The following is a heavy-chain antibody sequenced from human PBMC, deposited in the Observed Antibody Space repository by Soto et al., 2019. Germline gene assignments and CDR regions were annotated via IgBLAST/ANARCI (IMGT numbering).Heavy chain of an antibody. V-gene: IGHV4-59*11. Sequence: QVQLQESGPGLVKPSGTLSLTCTVSGGSISGHYWIWMRQSPGKGLEWIGYIFYTGSTNYNPSLKSRATLSVDTSKNQFSLRLSSVTAADTAVYYCARVGSSGWSPDYWGQGTLVTVSS. CDR1: GGSISGHY. D-gene: IGHD6-19*01. CDR3: ARVGSSGWSPDY. CDR2: IFYTGST. J-gene: IGHJ4*02.